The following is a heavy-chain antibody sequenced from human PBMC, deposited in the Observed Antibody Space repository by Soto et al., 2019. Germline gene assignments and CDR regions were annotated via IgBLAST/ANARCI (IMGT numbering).Heavy chain of an antibody. Sequence: SETLSLTCTVSGGSISSYYWSWIRQPPGKGLEWIGYIYYSGSTNYNPSLKSRVTISVDTSKSQFSLKLSSVTVADTAVYYCARDHSGSYYAFDIWGQGTMVTVSS. V-gene: IGHV4-59*01. J-gene: IGHJ3*02. CDR1: GGSISSYY. CDR2: IYYSGST. D-gene: IGHD1-26*01. CDR3: ARDHSGSYYAFDI.